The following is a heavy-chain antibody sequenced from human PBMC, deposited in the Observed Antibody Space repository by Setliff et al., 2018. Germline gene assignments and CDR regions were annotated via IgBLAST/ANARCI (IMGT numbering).Heavy chain of an antibody. J-gene: IGHJ4*02. CDR2: INAGNGIT. CDR3: ARSPPTSTYYDFWSGYSYYFDY. D-gene: IGHD3-3*01. V-gene: IGHV1-3*01. CDR1: GYTFTSYA. Sequence: ASVKVSCKASGYTFTSYAMHWVRQAPGQRLEWMGWINAGNGITKYSQKFQGRVTITRDTSASTAYMELSSLRSEDTAVYYCARSPPTSTYYDFWSGYSYYFDYWGQGTLVTVSS.